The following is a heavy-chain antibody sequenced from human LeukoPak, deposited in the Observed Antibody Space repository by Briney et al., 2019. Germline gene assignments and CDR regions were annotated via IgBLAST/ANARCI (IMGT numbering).Heavy chain of an antibody. CDR3: MGGRGWLPEN. J-gene: IGHJ4*02. CDR2: IRYDGSNK. D-gene: IGHD3-22*01. Sequence: GGSLRLSCAASGFTFSTYGMHWVRQAPGKGLEWVAFIRYDGSNKYYADSVKGRFTISRDNSKNTVYLQMNSLRAEDTAVYYCMGGRGWLPENWGQGTLVTVSS. V-gene: IGHV3-30*02. CDR1: GFTFSTYG.